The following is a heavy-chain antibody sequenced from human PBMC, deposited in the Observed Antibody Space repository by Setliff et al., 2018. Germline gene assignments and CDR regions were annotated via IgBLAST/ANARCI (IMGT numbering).Heavy chain of an antibody. J-gene: IGHJ4*02. V-gene: IGHV4-39*01. CDR1: GGSIGSSSYY. Sequence: SETLSLTCTVSGGSIGSSSYYWGWFRQPPGKGLEWIGSVNYSGTSYYNPSLKSRVTTSVDTSKNQFSLKLNSVTAADTAVYYCARSGMPRLLYVGYWGLGTLVTVSS. D-gene: IGHD2-21*01. CDR2: VNYSGTS. CDR3: ARSGMPRLLYVGY.